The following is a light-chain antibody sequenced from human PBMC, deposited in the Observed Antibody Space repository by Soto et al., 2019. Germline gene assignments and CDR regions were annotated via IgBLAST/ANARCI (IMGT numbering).Light chain of an antibody. V-gene: IGLV2-8*01. Sequence: QSVQTQPPSASRSPGQSVTISCTGTSTDVGGYNYVSWYQQHPGKAPKLMIYEVSKRPSGVPDRFSGSKSGNTASLTVSGIQAEDEADYYCSSYAGSLYVFGTGTKVTVL. CDR2: EVS. CDR1: STDVGGYNY. CDR3: SSYAGSLYV. J-gene: IGLJ1*01.